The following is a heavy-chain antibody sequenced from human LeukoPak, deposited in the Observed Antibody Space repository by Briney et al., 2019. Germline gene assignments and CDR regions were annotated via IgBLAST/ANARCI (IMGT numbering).Heavy chain of an antibody. D-gene: IGHD5-24*01. CDR2: MNPNSGNT. J-gene: IGHJ4*02. CDR3: ARPALDGYNDFDY. Sequence: ASVKVSCKASGYTFTSYDINWVRQATGQGLEWMEWMNPNSGNTGYAQKFQGRVTMTRNTSISTAYMELSSLRSEDTAVYYCARPALDGYNDFDYWGQGTLVTVSS. V-gene: IGHV1-8*01. CDR1: GYTFTSYD.